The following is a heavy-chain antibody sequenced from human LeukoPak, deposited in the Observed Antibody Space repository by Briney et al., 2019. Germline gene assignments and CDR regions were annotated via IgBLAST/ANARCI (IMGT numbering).Heavy chain of an antibody. J-gene: IGHJ3*02. CDR2: ISYDGSNK. Sequence: GRSLRLSCAASGFTFSSYGMHWVRQAPGKGLEWVAVISYDGSNKYYADSVKGRFTISRDNSKNTLYLQMNSLRAEDTAVYYCAKLPSGTDAFDIWGQGTMVTVSS. D-gene: IGHD2-2*01. CDR3: AKLPSGTDAFDI. CDR1: GFTFSSYG. V-gene: IGHV3-30*18.